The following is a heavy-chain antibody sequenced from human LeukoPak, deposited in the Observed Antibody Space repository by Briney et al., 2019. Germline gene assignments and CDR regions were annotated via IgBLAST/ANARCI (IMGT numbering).Heavy chain of an antibody. Sequence: ASVKVSCKASGYTFTRYDINWVRQARGQGLEWMGWMNPNYGNTGYAQKFQGRVTMTRSTSIDTAYMELNTLTSDDTAAYYCARGFYYYGLDVWGQGTTVTVSS. J-gene: IGHJ6*02. CDR1: GYTFTRYD. V-gene: IGHV1-8*01. CDR3: ARGFYYYGLDV. CDR2: MNPNYGNT.